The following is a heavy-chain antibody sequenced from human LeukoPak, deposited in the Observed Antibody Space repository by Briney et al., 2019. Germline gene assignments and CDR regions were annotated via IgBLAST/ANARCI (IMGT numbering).Heavy chain of an antibody. J-gene: IGHJ6*03. V-gene: IGHV4-4*07. CDR3: AREAAARPLSYYYYMDV. CDR1: GGSISSYY. Sequence: PSETLSLTCTVSGGSISSYYWSWTRQPAGKGLEWIGRIYTSGSTNYNPSLKSRVTMSVDTSKNQFSLKLSSVTAADTAVYYCAREAAARPLSYYYYMDVWGKGTTVTVSS. CDR2: IYTSGST. D-gene: IGHD6-6*01.